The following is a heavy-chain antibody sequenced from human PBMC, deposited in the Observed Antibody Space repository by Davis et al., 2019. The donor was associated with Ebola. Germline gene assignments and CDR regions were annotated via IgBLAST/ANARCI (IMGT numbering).Heavy chain of an antibody. Sequence: ASVKVSCKASGYTFTSYYMHWVRQAPGQGLEWMGIINPSGGSTSYAQKFQGRVTMTRDTSTSTVYMELSSLRSEDTAVYYCARGDELTVTTFPYYYYGMDVWGQGTTVTVSS. CDR1: GYTFTSYY. J-gene: IGHJ6*02. CDR3: ARGDELTVTTFPYYYYGMDV. CDR2: INPSGGST. V-gene: IGHV1-46*01. D-gene: IGHD4-11*01.